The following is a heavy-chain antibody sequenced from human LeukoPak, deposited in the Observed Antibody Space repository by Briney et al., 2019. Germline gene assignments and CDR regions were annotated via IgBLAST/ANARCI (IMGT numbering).Heavy chain of an antibody. CDR2: FDPEDGET. V-gene: IGHV1-24*01. J-gene: IGHJ5*02. D-gene: IGHD6-19*01. CDR1: GYTLTELS. Sequence: GASVKVSCKVSGYTLTELSMHWVRQAPGKGLEWMGGFDPEDGETIYAQKFQGRVTMTEDTSTDTAYMELSSLRSEDTAVYYCATLPLGGWYGNWFDPWGQGTLVTVSS. CDR3: ATLPLGGWYGNWFDP.